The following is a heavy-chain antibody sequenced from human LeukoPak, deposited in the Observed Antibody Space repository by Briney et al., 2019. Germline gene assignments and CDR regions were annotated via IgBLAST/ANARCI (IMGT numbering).Heavy chain of an antibody. CDR3: ARRARYYYYYYMDV. CDR1: GYSFTSYW. CDR2: IYTGDSDT. Sequence: GESLNTSCKGSGYSFTSYWIGWGRQLPGKGLGGMGIIYTGDSDTRYSPSFQGQVTISADKTISTAYLQWSSLKASDTAMYYCARRARYYYYYYMDVWGKGTTVTVSS. V-gene: IGHV5-51*01. J-gene: IGHJ6*03.